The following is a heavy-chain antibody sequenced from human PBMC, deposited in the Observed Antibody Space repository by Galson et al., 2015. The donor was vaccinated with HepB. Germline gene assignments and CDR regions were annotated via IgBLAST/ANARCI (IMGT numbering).Heavy chain of an antibody. V-gene: IGHV3-11*06. CDR2: ISSSSSYT. Sequence: SLRLSCAASGFTFSDYYMSWIRQAPGKGLEWVSYISSSSSYTNYADSVKGRFTISRDNAKNSLYLQMNSLRAEDTAVYYCARYEREFVVVVPLRYWGQGTLVTVSS. J-gene: IGHJ4*02. D-gene: IGHD2-15*01. CDR1: GFTFSDYY. CDR3: ARYEREFVVVVPLRY.